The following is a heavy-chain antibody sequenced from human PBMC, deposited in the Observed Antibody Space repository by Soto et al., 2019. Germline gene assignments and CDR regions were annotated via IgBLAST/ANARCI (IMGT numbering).Heavy chain of an antibody. CDR3: ARDQYSYYGSGSLLRFDP. CDR2: IKQDGSEK. Sequence: EVQLVESGGGLVQPGGSLRLSCAASGFTFSSYWMSWVRQAPGKGLEWVANIKQDGSEKYYVDSVKGRFTISRDNAKNSMYLQMNSLRAEDTAVYYCARDQYSYYGSGSLLRFDPWGQGTLVTVSS. D-gene: IGHD3-10*01. V-gene: IGHV3-7*01. J-gene: IGHJ5*02. CDR1: GFTFSSYW.